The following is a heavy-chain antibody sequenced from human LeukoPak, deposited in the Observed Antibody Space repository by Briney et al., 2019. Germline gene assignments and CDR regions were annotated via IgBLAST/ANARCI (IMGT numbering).Heavy chain of an antibody. CDR3: ARENYGMDV. Sequence: GGSLRLSCAASGFTFSSYGMHWVRQAPGKGLEWVAVIWYDGSNKYYADSVKDRFTVSRDNSKNTLYLQMNSLRAEDTAVYYCARENYGMDVWGQGTTVTVSS. CDR1: GFTFSSYG. J-gene: IGHJ6*02. V-gene: IGHV3-33*01. CDR2: IWYDGSNK.